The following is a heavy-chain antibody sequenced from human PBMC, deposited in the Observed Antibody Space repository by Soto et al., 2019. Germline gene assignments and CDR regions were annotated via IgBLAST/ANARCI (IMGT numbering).Heavy chain of an antibody. CDR2: IYYSVTT. J-gene: IGHJ4*02. CDR3: AKYHPDGWYGSLDY. CDR1: GGSISSGGYY. V-gene: IGHV4-31*03. D-gene: IGHD6-19*01. Sequence: PSETLSLTCTVSGGSISSGGYYWSWIRQHPGKGLEWIGYIYYSVTTYYNPSLKSRVTISVDTSKNQFSLKLSSVTAADTAVYFCAKYHPDGWYGSLDYWGQGTLVTVSS.